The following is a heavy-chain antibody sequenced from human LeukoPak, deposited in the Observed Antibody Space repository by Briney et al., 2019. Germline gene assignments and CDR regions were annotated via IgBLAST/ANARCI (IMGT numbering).Heavy chain of an antibody. D-gene: IGHD3-10*01. Sequence: ASVKVSCKASGYTFTGYYMHWVRQAPGQGLEWMGWINPNSGGTNYAQKFQGRVTMTRDTSISTAYMELSRLRSDDTAVYYCARFPLWFGELLSPFDYWGQGTLVTVSS. V-gene: IGHV1-2*02. CDR1: GYTFTGYY. J-gene: IGHJ4*02. CDR2: INPNSGGT. CDR3: ARFPLWFGELLSPFDY.